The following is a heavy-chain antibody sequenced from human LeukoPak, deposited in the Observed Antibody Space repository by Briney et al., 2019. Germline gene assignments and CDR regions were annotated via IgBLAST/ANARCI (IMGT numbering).Heavy chain of an antibody. CDR3: ARHRTYYGSGTAAWFDP. Sequence: SETLSLTCTVSGYSLSSGYYWGWIRQPPGKGLEWIGEINHSGSTNYNPSLKSRVTISVDTSKNQFSLKLSSVTAADTAVYYCARHRTYYGSGTAAWFDPWGQGTLVTVSS. J-gene: IGHJ5*02. CDR1: GYSLSSGYY. CDR2: INHSGST. D-gene: IGHD3-10*01. V-gene: IGHV4-38-2*02.